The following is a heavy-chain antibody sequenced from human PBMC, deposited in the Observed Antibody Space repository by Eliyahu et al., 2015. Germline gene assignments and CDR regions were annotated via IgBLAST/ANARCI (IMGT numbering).Heavy chain of an antibody. J-gene: IGHJ5*02. CDR2: INPNSGDT. CDR3: ARDGLWSNNWFDR. V-gene: IGHV1-2*02. D-gene: IGHD3-3*01. CDR1: GYTFTDHY. Sequence: QVQLVQSGAEAKMTGASVKVSCXASGYTFTDHYVHXVRQAPGQGLEWMGWINPNSGDTKSAQRFQGRVTMTRDTSISTVYLEVNRLRIGDTAVYFCARDGLWSNNWFDRWGQGTLVTVSS.